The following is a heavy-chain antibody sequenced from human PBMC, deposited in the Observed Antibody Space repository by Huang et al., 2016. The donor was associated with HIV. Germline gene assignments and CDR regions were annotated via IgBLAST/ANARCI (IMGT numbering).Heavy chain of an antibody. Sequence: EVQLVQSGAVVKKPGESLKISCKGSGYTFNGYWIGWVRQMPGKGLEWMGIIYPGDSETTYSPSFQGQVTSSADKSISTAYLQWSGLKASDTAMYYCARQGVGDFVVEPTGLGAFDIWGQGTMVTVSS. D-gene: IGHD2-2*01. CDR3: ARQGVGDFVVEPTGLGAFDI. J-gene: IGHJ3*02. CDR2: IYPGDSET. V-gene: IGHV5-51*01. CDR1: GYTFNGYW.